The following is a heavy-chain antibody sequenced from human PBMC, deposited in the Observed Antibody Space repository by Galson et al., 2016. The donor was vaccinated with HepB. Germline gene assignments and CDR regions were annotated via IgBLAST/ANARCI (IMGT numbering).Heavy chain of an antibody. CDR3: ASDDY. Sequence: SETLSLTCAVSGGSISSSHSYYWGWIRQPPGRGLEWIGTISYHGKTYYHLSLKSRVTISVDTSRNQFSLRLSSVTATDTAVYYCASDDYWGQGTLVTVSS. CDR1: GGSISSSHSYY. CDR2: ISYHGKT. J-gene: IGHJ4*02. V-gene: IGHV4-39*02.